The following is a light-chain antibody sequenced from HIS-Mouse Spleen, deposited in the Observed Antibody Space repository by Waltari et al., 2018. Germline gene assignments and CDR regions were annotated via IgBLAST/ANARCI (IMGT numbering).Light chain of an antibody. CDR1: ALPKKY. J-gene: IGLJ2*01. Sequence: SYELTQTPSVSVSPGHTARLTCSGVALPKKYAYGYQQKSGQAPVLVIYEDSKRRSGIPERFSGSSSGTMATLTISGAQVEDEADYYCYSTDSSGNHRVFGGGTKLTVL. CDR2: EDS. CDR3: YSTDSSGNHRV. V-gene: IGLV3-10*01.